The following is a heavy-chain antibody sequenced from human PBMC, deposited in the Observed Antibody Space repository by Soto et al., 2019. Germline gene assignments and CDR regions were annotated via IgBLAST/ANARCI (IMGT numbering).Heavy chain of an antibody. CDR3: TTALLGGLLVGATYGFFDY. V-gene: IGHV3-15*01. CDR1: GFTFSNAW. D-gene: IGHD1-26*01. Sequence: PGGSLRLSCAASGFTFSNAWMSWVRQAPGKGLERVGRIKSKTDGGTTDYAAPVKGRFTISRDDSKNTLYLQMNSLKTEDTAVYYCTTALLGGLLVGATYGFFDYWGQGTLVTVSS. CDR2: IKSKTDGGTT. J-gene: IGHJ4*02.